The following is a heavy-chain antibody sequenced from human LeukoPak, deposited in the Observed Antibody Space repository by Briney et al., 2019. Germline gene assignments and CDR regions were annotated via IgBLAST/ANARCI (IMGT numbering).Heavy chain of an antibody. J-gene: IGHJ4*02. CDR3: ARGQSSANYYFEY. CDR2: INPSDGSS. CDR1: GYTFTNYY. Sequence: ASVKVSCKPSGYTFTNYYMHWVRQAPRQGLAGMGIINPSDGSSTYAQNFQGRVTMTRDTSTSTVYMELSSLRSEDTAVYYCARGQSSANYYFEYWGQGTLVTVSS. V-gene: IGHV1-46*01. D-gene: IGHD3-22*01.